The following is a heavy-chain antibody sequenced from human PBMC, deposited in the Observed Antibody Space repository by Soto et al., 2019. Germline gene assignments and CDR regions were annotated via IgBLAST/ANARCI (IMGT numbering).Heavy chain of an antibody. CDR1: GFTFSDYS. CDR2: ISSDNNYI. J-gene: IGHJ4*02. D-gene: IGHD2-15*01. Sequence: EVQLVESGGGLVKPGGSLRLSCAASGFTFSDYSMNWMRQAPGTGLEWVASISSDNNYIYYRDSVEGRFTISRDNAKNSRYLHMTSVGAEDSAVYYCARGRTSTGASCYGGGDYGGQGTLVTVSS. V-gene: IGHV3-21*02. CDR3: ARGRTSTGASCYGGGDY.